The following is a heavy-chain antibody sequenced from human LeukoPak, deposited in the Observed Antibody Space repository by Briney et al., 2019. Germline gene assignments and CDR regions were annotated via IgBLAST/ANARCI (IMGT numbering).Heavy chain of an antibody. Sequence: GGSLRLSCAASGFTFSSYPMSWVRQAPGKGLEWVANIKQDGSEKYYVDSVKGRFTISRDNAKNSLYLQMNSLRAEDTAVYYCARDQGLDTDYWGQGTLVTVSS. V-gene: IGHV3-7*01. CDR3: ARDQGLDTDY. D-gene: IGHD3/OR15-3a*01. J-gene: IGHJ4*02. CDR1: GFTFSSYP. CDR2: IKQDGSEK.